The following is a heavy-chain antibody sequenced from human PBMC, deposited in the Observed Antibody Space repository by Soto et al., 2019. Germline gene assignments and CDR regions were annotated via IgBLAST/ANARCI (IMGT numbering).Heavy chain of an antibody. J-gene: IGHJ6*03. D-gene: IGHD2-2*01. Sequence: QVQLVQSGAEVKKPGASVKVSCKASGYTFTSYAMHWVRQAPGQRLEWMGWINAGNGNTKYSQKFRGRVTITRDTSASTAYMELSSLRSEDTAVYYCASCSSTSWSYYYYMDVWGKGTTVTVSS. CDR1: GYTFTSYA. V-gene: IGHV1-3*01. CDR2: INAGNGNT. CDR3: ASCSSTSWSYYYYMDV.